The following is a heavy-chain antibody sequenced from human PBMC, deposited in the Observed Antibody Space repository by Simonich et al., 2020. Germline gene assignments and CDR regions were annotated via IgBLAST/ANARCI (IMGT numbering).Heavy chain of an antibody. J-gene: IGHJ4*02. CDR1: GGSISSYY. Sequence: QVQLQESCPGLVKPSETLSLTCTVPGGSISSYYWSGIRKPPGKELEWIGYIYYSGSTNYNPSLKSRVTISVDTSKNQFSLKLSSVTAADTAVYYCARLPDYWGQGTLVTVSS. CDR3: ARLPDY. CDR2: IYYSGST. V-gene: IGHV4-59*08.